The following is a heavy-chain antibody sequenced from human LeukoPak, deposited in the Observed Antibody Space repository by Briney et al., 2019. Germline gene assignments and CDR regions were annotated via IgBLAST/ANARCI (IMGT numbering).Heavy chain of an antibody. CDR1: GYTFTDYY. CDR2: INPDTGGS. Sequence: ASVKVSCKTSGYTFTDYYLHWVRQAPGQGLEWMGWINPDTGGSFSAQKFQGRVTMTRDTSISTAYMELSRLRSDDTAVYYCARDLGPGYCTNGVCYRGYYYGMDVWGQGTTVTVSS. D-gene: IGHD2-8*01. CDR3: ARDLGPGYCTNGVCYRGYYYGMDV. J-gene: IGHJ6*02. V-gene: IGHV1-2*02.